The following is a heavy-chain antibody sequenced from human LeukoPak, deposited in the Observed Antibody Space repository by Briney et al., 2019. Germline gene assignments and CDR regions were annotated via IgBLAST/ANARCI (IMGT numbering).Heavy chain of an antibody. V-gene: IGHV3-7*01. D-gene: IGHD6-6*01. CDR3: ARAPSIAARGYAFDI. Sequence: GGSLRLSCAASGFTFSSYWMSWVRQAPGKGLEWVANIKQDGSEKYYVDSVKGRFTISRDNAKNSLYLQMNSLRAEDTAVYYCARAPSIAARGYAFDIWGQGTMVTVSS. CDR1: GFTFSSYW. J-gene: IGHJ3*02. CDR2: IKQDGSEK.